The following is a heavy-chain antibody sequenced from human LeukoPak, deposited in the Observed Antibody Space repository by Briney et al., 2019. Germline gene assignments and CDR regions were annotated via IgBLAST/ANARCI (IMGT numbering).Heavy chain of an antibody. CDR3: ASSYYDFWSGYSYYYMDV. CDR2: INPNSGGT. V-gene: IGHV1-2*02. J-gene: IGHJ6*03. Sequence: ASVKVSGKPSGYNFIDHYIYWLRQAPGQGLEWMGWINPNSGGTNYAQKFQGRVTMTRDTSISTAYMELSRLRSDDTAVYYCASSYYDFWSGYSYYYMDVWGKGTTVTVSS. CDR1: GYNFIDHY. D-gene: IGHD3-3*01.